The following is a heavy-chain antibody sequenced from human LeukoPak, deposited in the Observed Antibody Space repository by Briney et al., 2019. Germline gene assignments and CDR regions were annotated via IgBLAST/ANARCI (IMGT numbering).Heavy chain of an antibody. Sequence: GRSLRLSCAASGFTFNTYAMHWVRQAPGKGLEWVAVISYDGSNERYADSVKGRFTISRDNSKNTLYLQMNSLRAEDTAVYYCAKRLSYTSGWYYFDYWGQGTLVTVSS. CDR2: ISYDGSNE. D-gene: IGHD6-19*01. CDR3: AKRLSYTSGWYYFDY. J-gene: IGHJ4*02. V-gene: IGHV3-30-3*02. CDR1: GFTFNTYA.